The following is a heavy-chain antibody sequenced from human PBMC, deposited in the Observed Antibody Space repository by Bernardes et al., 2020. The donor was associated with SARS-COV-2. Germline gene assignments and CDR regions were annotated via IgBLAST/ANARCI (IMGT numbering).Heavy chain of an antibody. CDR1: GYTFTSYG. J-gene: IGHJ5*02. Sequence: ASVKVSCKASGYTFTSYGISWVRQAPGQGLEWMGWISAYNGDTNYAQKFQGRVTMTTDTSTSTAYLELRSLRYDDTAVYYCARVGYDFVLNWFDPWGQGTLVTVSS. CDR3: ARVGYDFVLNWFDP. D-gene: IGHD3-3*01. V-gene: IGHV1-18*04. CDR2: ISAYNGDT.